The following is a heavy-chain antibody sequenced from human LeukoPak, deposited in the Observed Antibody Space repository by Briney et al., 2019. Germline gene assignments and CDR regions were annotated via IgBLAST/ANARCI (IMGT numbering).Heavy chain of an antibody. J-gene: IGHJ5*02. CDR1: GFTFSSYW. V-gene: IGHV3-7*01. CDR3: ARVVVQLWLPYNWFDP. D-gene: IGHD5-18*01. Sequence: PGGSLRLSCAASGFTFSSYWMSWVRQAPGKGLEWVANIKQDGSEKYYVDSVKGRFTISRDNAKNSLYLQMNSLRAEDTAVYYCARVVVQLWLPYNWFDPWGQGTLVTVFS. CDR2: IKQDGSEK.